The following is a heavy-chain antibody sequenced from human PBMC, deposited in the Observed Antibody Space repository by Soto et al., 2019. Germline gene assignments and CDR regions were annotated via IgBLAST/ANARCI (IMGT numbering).Heavy chain of an antibody. CDR2: MNPNSGNT. CDR3: AAGGYCSSTSCYDAFDI. Sequence: ASVKVSCKASGYTFTSYDINWVRQATGQGLEWMGWMNPNSGNTGYAQKFQGRVTMTRNTSISTAYMELSRLRSDDTAVYYCAAGGYCSSTSCYDAFDIWGQGTMVTVSS. CDR1: GYTFTSYD. J-gene: IGHJ3*02. V-gene: IGHV1-8*01. D-gene: IGHD2-2*01.